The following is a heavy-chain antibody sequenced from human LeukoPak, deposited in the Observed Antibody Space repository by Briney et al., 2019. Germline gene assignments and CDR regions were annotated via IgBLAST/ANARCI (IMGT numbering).Heavy chain of an antibody. CDR1: GYTFTGYY. D-gene: IGHD4-11*01. CDR2: INPNSGGT. J-gene: IGHJ4*02. CDR3: ARVTISPFERRFDY. V-gene: IGHV1-2*02. Sequence: RRASVKVSCKASGYTFTGYYMHWVRQAPGQGLEWMGWINPNSGGTNYAQKFQGRVTTTRDTSISTAYMELSRLRSDDTAVYYCARVTISPFERRFDYWGQGTLVTVSS.